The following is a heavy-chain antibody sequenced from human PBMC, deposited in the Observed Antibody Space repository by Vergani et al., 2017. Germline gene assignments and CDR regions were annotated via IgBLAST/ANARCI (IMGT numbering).Heavy chain of an antibody. V-gene: IGHV3-30-3*01. J-gene: IGHJ4*02. D-gene: IGHD1-26*01. CDR2: ISFDGTNE. CDR3: ARNSGSYYYVDC. Sequence: QVQLVESGGGVVQPGTSLRLSCVVSGFALNRHAMYWVRQAPGKGLEWVVGISFDGTNEYYPDFVKGRFTISRDIVKNSLFLQMNSLRAEDTGVYFCARNSGSYYYVDCWGQGTLVTVSS. CDR1: GFALNRHA.